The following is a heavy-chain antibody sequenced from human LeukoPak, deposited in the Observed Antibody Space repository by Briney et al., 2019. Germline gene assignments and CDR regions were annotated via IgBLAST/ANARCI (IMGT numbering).Heavy chain of an antibody. Sequence: GGSLRLSCAASGFTFSSYEMNWVRQAPGKGLEWVSYISSSGSTIYYADSVKGRFTISRDNAKNSLYLQMNSLRAEDTAVYYCAKDPPYSTVILYYYYYMDVWGKGTTVTVSS. J-gene: IGHJ6*03. D-gene: IGHD4-17*01. CDR1: GFTFSSYE. V-gene: IGHV3-48*03. CDR3: AKDPPYSTVILYYYYYMDV. CDR2: ISSSGSTI.